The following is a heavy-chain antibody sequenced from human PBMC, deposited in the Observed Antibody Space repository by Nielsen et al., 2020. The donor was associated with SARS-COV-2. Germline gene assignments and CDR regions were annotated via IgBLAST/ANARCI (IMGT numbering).Heavy chain of an antibody. CDR2: IIPIFGTA. V-gene: IGHV1-69*13. D-gene: IGHD2-21*02. CDR1: GYTFTGYY. Sequence: SVKVPCKASGYTFTGYYMHWVRQAPGQGLEWMGGIIPIFGTANYAQKFQGRVTITADESTSTAYMELSSLRSEDTAVYYCATQPYCGGDCYGAFDIWGQGTMVTVSS. J-gene: IGHJ3*02. CDR3: ATQPYCGGDCYGAFDI.